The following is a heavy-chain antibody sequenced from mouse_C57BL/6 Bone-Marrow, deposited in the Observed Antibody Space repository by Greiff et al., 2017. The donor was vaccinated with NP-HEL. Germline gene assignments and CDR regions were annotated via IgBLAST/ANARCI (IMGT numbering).Heavy chain of an antibody. J-gene: IGHJ2*01. CDR3: ARRGRVFDY. CDR1: GFTFSSYT. V-gene: IGHV5-9*01. Sequence: EVQGVESGGGLVKPGGSLKLSCAASGFTFSSYTMSWVRQTPEKRLEWVATISGGGGNTYYPDSVKGRFTISRDNAKNTLYLQMSSLRSEDTALYYCARRGRVFDYWGQGTTLTVSS. CDR2: ISGGGGNT.